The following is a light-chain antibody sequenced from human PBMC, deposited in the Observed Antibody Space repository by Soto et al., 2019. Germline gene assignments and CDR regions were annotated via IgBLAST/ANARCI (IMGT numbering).Light chain of an antibody. CDR3: QLYGNSPP. CDR1: QSVSSN. J-gene: IGKJ5*01. V-gene: IGKV3-15*01. Sequence: EIVMTQSPATLSVSPGERATLSCRASQSVSSNLAWYQQKPGQAPRLLIYGASTRATGIPARFSGSGYGTEFTLTISSLQSEDFAVYYCQLYGNSPPFGQGTRLEMK. CDR2: GAS.